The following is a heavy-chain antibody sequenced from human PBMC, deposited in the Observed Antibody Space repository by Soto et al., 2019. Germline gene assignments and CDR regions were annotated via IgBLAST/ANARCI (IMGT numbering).Heavy chain of an antibody. CDR1: GFTFSSYS. CDR3: ARVGYLGLRYFDWLSTDDY. Sequence: GGSLRLSCAASGFTFSSYSMNWVRQAPGKGLEWVSSISSSSSYIYYADSVKGRFTISRDNAKNSLYLQMNSLRAEDTAVYYCARVGYLGLRYFDWLSTDDYWGQGTLVTVSS. D-gene: IGHD3-9*01. J-gene: IGHJ4*02. CDR2: ISSSSSYI. V-gene: IGHV3-21*01.